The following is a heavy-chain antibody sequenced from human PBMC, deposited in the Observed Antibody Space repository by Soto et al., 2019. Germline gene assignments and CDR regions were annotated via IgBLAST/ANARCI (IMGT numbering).Heavy chain of an antibody. CDR3: AKDPTSQYYYYGMDV. CDR1: GFTFSSYA. Sequence: GGSLRLSCAASGFTFSSYAMSCVRQAPGKGLEWVSAISGSGGSTYYADSVKGRFTISRDNSKNTLYLQMNSLRAEDTAVYYCAKDPTSQYYYYGMDVWGQGTTVTVSS. V-gene: IGHV3-23*01. CDR2: ISGSGGST. J-gene: IGHJ6*02.